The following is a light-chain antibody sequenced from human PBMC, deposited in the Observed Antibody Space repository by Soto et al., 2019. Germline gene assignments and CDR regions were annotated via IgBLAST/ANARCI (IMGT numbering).Light chain of an antibody. V-gene: IGLV2-14*02. CDR2: EAN. J-gene: IGLJ1*01. Sequence: QSALTQPASVSGSPGQSITISCTGTSSDVGSYNLVSWYQQHPGKAPKLMIYEANKRPSGVSNRFSGSRSANTASLTISGLQAQDEADYYCSSYSSNNILSYVFGTGTKVTVL. CDR1: SSDVGSYNL. CDR3: SSYSSNNILSYV.